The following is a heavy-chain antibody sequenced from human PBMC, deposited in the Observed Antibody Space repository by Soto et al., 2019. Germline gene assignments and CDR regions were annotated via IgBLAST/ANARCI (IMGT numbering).Heavy chain of an antibody. D-gene: IGHD6-19*01. CDR2: ISYDGSNK. CDR3: AKARSGWYEGY. V-gene: IGHV3-30*18. J-gene: IGHJ4*02. Sequence: QVQLVESGGGVVQPGRSLRLSCAASGFTFSSYGMHWVRQAPGKGLEWVAVISYDGSNKYYADSVKGRFTISRDNSKNTLYLQMNSLGAGDTAVYYCAKARSGWYEGYGGQGTLVTVSS. CDR1: GFTFSSYG.